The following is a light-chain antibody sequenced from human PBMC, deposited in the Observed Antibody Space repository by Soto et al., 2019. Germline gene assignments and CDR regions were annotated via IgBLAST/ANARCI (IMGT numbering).Light chain of an antibody. J-gene: IGLJ2*01. V-gene: IGLV3-21*02. CDR1: NIGDKS. CDR2: DDG. Sequence: SYELTQPPSVSVAPGQTARITCGGNNIGDKSVHWYQQKPGQAPVLVVYDDGDRPSGIPERFSGSNSGNTATLTITRVEAGDEADFYCQVGKVFGGGTKLTVL. CDR3: QVGKV.